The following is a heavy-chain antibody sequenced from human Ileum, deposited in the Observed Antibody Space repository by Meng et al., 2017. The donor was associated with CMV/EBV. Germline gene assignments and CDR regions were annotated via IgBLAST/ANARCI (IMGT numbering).Heavy chain of an antibody. J-gene: IGHJ4*02. CDR1: GGSFSGYD. V-gene: IGHV4-34*01. D-gene: IGHD5-24*01. Sequence: LSLTCAVYGGSFSGYDWSGIRQPQGKGLEWIGEINNSGSTNYNPSLKSRVTISVDTSKNQFSLKLSSVTAADTAVYYCARGLSRDDDYWGQGTLVTVSS. CDR2: INNSGST. CDR3: ARGLSRDDDY.